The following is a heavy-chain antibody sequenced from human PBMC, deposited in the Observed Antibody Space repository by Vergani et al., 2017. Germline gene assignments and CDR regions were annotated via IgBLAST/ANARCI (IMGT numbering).Heavy chain of an antibody. Sequence: EVQLVESGGGLVQPGGSLRLSCAASGFTFSSYSMNWVRQGPGKGLEWASGISWNSGAVDYADSVRGRFTISRDNAKNSLFLEMNSLRFEDTAVYFCTKGSVYYHDSAGHGYDPYTGFDLWGQGTLVTVSS. J-gene: IGHJ3*01. CDR3: TKGSVYYHDSAGHGYDPYTGFDL. V-gene: IGHV3-9*01. D-gene: IGHD5-12*01. CDR2: ISWNSGAV. CDR1: GFTFSSYS.